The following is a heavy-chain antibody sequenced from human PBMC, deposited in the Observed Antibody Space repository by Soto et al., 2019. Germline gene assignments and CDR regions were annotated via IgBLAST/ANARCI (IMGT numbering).Heavy chain of an antibody. CDR1: GGSISSYY. J-gene: IGHJ4*02. V-gene: IGHV4-59*01. CDR2: IYYSGST. CDR3: ARRTGWNGNFAY. D-gene: IGHD1-1*01. Sequence: SETLSLTCTVSGGSISSYYWSWIRQPPGKGLEWIGYIYYSGSTNYNPSLKSRVTISVDTSKNQFSLKLSSVTAADTAVYYCARRTGWNGNFAYWGQGTLVTVSS.